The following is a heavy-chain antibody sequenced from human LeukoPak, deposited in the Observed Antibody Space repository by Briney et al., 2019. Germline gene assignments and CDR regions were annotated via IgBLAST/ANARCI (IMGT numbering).Heavy chain of an antibody. J-gene: IGHJ4*02. CDR1: GFTFSNNW. D-gene: IGHD1-1*01. Sequence: GGSLRLSCAASGFTFSNNWMHWVRQASGKGLVWVSRISGDGSSTDYADSVKGRAIVSRDNAKNTLYLQMDSLRAEDTAVYYCAKGGATTTRYEYFDYWGQGILVTVSS. CDR3: AKGGATTTRYEYFDY. V-gene: IGHV3-74*01. CDR2: ISGDGSST.